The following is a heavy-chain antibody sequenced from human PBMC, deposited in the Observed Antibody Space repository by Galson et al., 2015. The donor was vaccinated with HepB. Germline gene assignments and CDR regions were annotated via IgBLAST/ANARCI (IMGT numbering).Heavy chain of an antibody. J-gene: IGHJ4*02. CDR1: GFAFSSYS. Sequence: SLRLSCAASGFAFSSYSMNWVRQAPGKGLEWVSSICHTGTFVYYADSVKGRFTISRDNAKNSLYLQMNSLRAGDTAVYYCARDMFDYVWGGMGYWGQGTLVTVSS. CDR3: ARDMFDYVWGGMGY. CDR2: ICHTGTFV. D-gene: IGHD3-16*01. V-gene: IGHV3-21*01.